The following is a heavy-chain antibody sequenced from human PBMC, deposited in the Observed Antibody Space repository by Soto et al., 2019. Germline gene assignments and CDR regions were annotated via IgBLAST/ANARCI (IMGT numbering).Heavy chain of an antibody. CDR1: GLNFNIAW. J-gene: IGHJ3*02. V-gene: IGHV3-15*01. D-gene: IGHD1-1*01. CDR2: IKNNADGGTT. CDR3: TAMNDRDAFDI. Sequence: EEQLVESGGGLVERGGSIRLSCAASGLNFNIAWLSWVRQAPGKGLEWVGRIKNNADGGTTDSAAPVKDRFIVSRDDSKSTLYLQMNSLKIEDTAMYYCTAMNDRDAFDIWGQATMVTVSS.